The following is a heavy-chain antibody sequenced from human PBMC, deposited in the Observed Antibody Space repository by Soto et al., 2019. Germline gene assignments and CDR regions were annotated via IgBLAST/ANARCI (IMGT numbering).Heavy chain of an antibody. CDR3: ARGEDAFFYYGLDV. J-gene: IGHJ6*02. CDR1: GGSITSSY. CDR2: IYDTGISGYTPST. V-gene: IGHV4-59*01. Sequence: PSETLSLTCTVCGGSITSSYWSWIRRPPGKXLEWIAYIYDTGISGYTPSTSYNPSLKSRVTMSVDTSKSQFSLKLTSVTAADTAVYYCARGEDAFFYYGLDVWGQGITVTVSS.